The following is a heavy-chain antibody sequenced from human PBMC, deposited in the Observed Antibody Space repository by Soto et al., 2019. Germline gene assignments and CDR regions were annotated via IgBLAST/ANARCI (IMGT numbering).Heavy chain of an antibody. CDR2: ISSDGDLR. V-gene: IGHV3-23*01. D-gene: IGHD3-9*01. CDR1: GFTFNNFA. Sequence: EVHLLGSGGDLVQPGGSLRLSCEVSGFTFNNFAMSWVRQSPGKGLEWVSTISSDGDLRHYAESVKGRFTISRDNSKSSRFLQMNSLRAEDTALYFCAKVRQRFLDILTGATNFDSWGQGTLVTVSS. J-gene: IGHJ4*02. CDR3: AKVRQRFLDILTGATNFDS.